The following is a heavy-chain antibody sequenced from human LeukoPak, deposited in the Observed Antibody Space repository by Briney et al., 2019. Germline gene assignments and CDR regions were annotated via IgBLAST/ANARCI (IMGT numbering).Heavy chain of an antibody. V-gene: IGHV4-34*01. CDR1: GGSFSGYY. CDR2: INHSGST. Sequence: SETLSLTCAVYGGSFSGYYWSWIRQPPGKGLEWIGEINHSGSTYYNPSLKSRVTISVDRSKNQFSLKLSSVTAADTAVYYCARSRGVTHFDYWGQGTLVTVSS. CDR3: ARSRGVTHFDY. J-gene: IGHJ4*02. D-gene: IGHD2-21*02.